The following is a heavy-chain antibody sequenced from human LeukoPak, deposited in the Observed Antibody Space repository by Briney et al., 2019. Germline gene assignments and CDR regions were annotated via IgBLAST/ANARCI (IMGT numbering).Heavy chain of an antibody. V-gene: IGHV3-23*01. J-gene: IGHJ6*02. CDR2: ISESGAGA. Sequence: GGSLRLSCEASGLPFSVYAMSWVRQAPGKGLEWVSAISESGAGAYYADSVKGRFTISRDSSKNTLYLQMNSLRADDTAVYYCAKGLGRLLTGYYPGGGYYGMDVWGQGTTVTVSS. D-gene: IGHD3-9*01. CDR1: GLPFSVYA. CDR3: AKGLGRLLTGYYPGGGYYGMDV.